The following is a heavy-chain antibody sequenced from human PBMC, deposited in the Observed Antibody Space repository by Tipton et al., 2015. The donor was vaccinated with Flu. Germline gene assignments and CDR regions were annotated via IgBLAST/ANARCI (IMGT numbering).Heavy chain of an antibody. D-gene: IGHD1-14*01. J-gene: IGHJ3*02. CDR2: ISGSGGST. CDR1: GFTFNSYA. CDR3: ARDYNLNCAFDI. V-gene: IGHV3-23*04. Sequence: QLVQSGGGLVKPGGSLRLSCAASGFTFNSYAMSWVRQAPGKGLEWVSAISGSGGSTYYADSVKGRFTISRDNSKNTLYLQMNSLRAEDTAVYYCARDYNLNCAFDIWGQGTMVTVSS.